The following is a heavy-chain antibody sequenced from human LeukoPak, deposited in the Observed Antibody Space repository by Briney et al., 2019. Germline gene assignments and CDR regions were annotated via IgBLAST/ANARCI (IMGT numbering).Heavy chain of an antibody. CDR3: ARQRYYDQSWFDP. D-gene: IGHD3-22*01. J-gene: IGHJ5*02. Sequence: SETLSLTCTVSGGSISSSSYYWGCIRQPPGKGLELNGSIYYSGSTYYNPSRKSRVTISVDTSKNQFSLKLSSVTAADTAVYYCARQRYYDQSWFDPWGQGTLVTVSS. CDR2: IYYSGST. V-gene: IGHV4-39*01. CDR1: GGSISSSSYY.